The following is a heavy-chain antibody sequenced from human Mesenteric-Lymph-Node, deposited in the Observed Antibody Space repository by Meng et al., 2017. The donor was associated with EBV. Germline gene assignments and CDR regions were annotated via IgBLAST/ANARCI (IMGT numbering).Heavy chain of an antibody. CDR2: INPSGGST. CDR3: ARDSTGDSRRFDP. J-gene: IGHJ5*02. CDR1: GYTFTSYY. D-gene: IGHD3-22*01. V-gene: IGHV1-46*01. Sequence: QVQLVQSGAEVKKPGASVKVSCKASGYTFTSYYMHWVRQAPGQGLEWMGIINPSGGSTSYAQKFQGRVTMTRDTSTSTVYMELRSLTSEDTAVYYCARDSTGDSRRFDPWGQGTLVTVSS.